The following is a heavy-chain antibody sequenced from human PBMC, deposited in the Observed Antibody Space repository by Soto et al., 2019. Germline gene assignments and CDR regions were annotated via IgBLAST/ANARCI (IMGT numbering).Heavy chain of an antibody. Sequence: QVQLVQSGAEVKKPGSSVKVSCKASGGTFSSSTISWVRQAPGQGLEWMGGIIPILGIANYAQKFQGRVTITADKSTSKAYMELSSLRSEDTAVYYCATEGTETGVIPFDYWGQGTLVTVSS. CDR3: ATEGTETGVIPFDY. J-gene: IGHJ4*02. D-gene: IGHD7-27*01. V-gene: IGHV1-69*08. CDR2: IIPILGIA. CDR1: GGTFSSST.